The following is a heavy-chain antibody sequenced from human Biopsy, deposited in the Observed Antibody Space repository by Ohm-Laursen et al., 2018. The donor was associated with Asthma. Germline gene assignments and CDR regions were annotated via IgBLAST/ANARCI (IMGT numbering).Heavy chain of an antibody. V-gene: IGHV1-3*04. Sequence: SVKVSCKASGYNFISFAIHWVRQAPGQRLEWMGWVNTGNGDTKYSQKFQGRVTIARDTSASTAYMELRSLRSEDTATYYCARTYYDFLTGQVKDVFGVWGQGTMVTVSS. CDR3: ARTYYDFLTGQVKDVFGV. CDR2: VNTGNGDT. CDR1: GYNFISFA. D-gene: IGHD3-9*01. J-gene: IGHJ3*01.